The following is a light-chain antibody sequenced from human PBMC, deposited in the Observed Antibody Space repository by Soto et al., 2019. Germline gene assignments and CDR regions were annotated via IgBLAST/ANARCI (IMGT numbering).Light chain of an antibody. V-gene: IGLV2-11*01. CDR3: CSYAGSYTHV. CDR1: SSDVGTYTD. CDR2: DVI. Sequence: QSALTQPRSVSGSPGQSVTISCTGTSSDVGTYTDVSWYQQHPGKAPKLIIYDVIKRPSGVPDRFSGSKSGNTASLTISGLQAEDEADYYCCSYAGSYTHVFGTGTKLTVL. J-gene: IGLJ1*01.